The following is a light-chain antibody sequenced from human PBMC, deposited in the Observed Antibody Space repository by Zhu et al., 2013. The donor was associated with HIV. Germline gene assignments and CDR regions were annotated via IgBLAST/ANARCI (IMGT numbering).Light chain of an antibody. CDR2: VAS. CDR3: LQAHSFPWT. V-gene: IGKV1-12*01. CDR1: QGIDSW. Sequence: DIQMTQSPSSVSASIGDRVTITCRASQGIDSWLSWYQQKPGEAPKLLIYVASILQSGVPSRFSGSGSGTDFTLTISSLQPEDFATYFCLQAHSFPWTFGQG. J-gene: IGKJ1*01.